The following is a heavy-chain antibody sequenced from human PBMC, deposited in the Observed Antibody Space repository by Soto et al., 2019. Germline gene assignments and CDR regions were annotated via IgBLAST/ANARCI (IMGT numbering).Heavy chain of an antibody. V-gene: IGHV4-31*03. J-gene: IGHJ4*02. CDR3: ARQGSSSSHYYFDY. D-gene: IGHD6-13*01. Sequence: SETLSLTCTVSGGSISSGGYYWNWIRQHPGKGLEWIGYIDYRGSTYSNPSLRSRGSISVDTSKNQFSLKLSSVTAADTAVYFCARQGSSSSHYYFDYWGQGTLVTVSS. CDR2: IDYRGST. CDR1: GGSISSGGYY.